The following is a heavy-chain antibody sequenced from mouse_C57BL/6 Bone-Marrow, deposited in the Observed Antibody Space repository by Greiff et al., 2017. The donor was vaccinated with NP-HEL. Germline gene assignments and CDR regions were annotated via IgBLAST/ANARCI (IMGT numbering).Heavy chain of an antibody. CDR3: TRPITTVVSTGTSMYFDV. CDR1: GYTFTDYE. CDR2: IDPETGGT. Sequence: VKLQESGAELVRPGASVTLSCKASGYTFTDYEMHWVKQTPVHGLEWIGAIDPETGGTAYNQKFKGKAILTADKSSSTAYMELRSLTSEDSAVYYCTRPITTVVSTGTSMYFDVWGTGTTVTVSS. J-gene: IGHJ1*03. D-gene: IGHD1-1*01. V-gene: IGHV1-15*01.